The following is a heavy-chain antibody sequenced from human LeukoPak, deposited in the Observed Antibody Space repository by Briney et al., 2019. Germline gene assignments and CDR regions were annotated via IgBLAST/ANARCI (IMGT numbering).Heavy chain of an antibody. J-gene: IGHJ3*02. V-gene: IGHV3-21*01. Sequence: GGSLRLACAAYGFTFSIYSMNWVRLAPGKGLEWVASISSSSSYIYYGDSVKGRFTISRDNSKNTLYLQMNSLRAEDTAVYYCARAFWSGLDDFDIWGQGTMVTVSS. CDR1: GFTFSIYS. D-gene: IGHD3-3*01. CDR3: ARAFWSGLDDFDI. CDR2: ISSSSSYI.